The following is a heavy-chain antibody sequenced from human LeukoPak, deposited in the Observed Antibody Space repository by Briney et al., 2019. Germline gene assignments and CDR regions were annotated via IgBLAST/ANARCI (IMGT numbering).Heavy chain of an antibody. Sequence: GGSLRLSCAVSGITLSNYGMSWVRQAPGKGLEWVAGISDSGGRTNYADSVKGRFTISRDNPKNTLYLQMNSLRAEDTAVYFCTKRGVVIRVILVGFHKEAYYFDSWGQGALVTVSS. CDR2: ISDSGGRT. CDR1: GITLSNYG. CDR3: TKRGVVIRVILVGFHKEAYYFDS. D-gene: IGHD3-22*01. J-gene: IGHJ4*02. V-gene: IGHV3-23*01.